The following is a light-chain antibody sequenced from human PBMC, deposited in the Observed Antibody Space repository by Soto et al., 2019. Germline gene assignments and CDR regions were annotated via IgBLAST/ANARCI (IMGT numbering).Light chain of an antibody. Sequence: DIQMTQSPSSVSASVGDRVSITCRASQGISNWLAWYQQKPGRAPKLLIYAASSLQSGVSSRFTGSGSGTDFTLTISSLQPEDLHTYYCQQGNRFPFTSGSRTQVDIK. CDR1: QGISNW. V-gene: IGKV1D-12*01. CDR3: QQGNRFPFT. J-gene: IGKJ3*01. CDR2: AAS.